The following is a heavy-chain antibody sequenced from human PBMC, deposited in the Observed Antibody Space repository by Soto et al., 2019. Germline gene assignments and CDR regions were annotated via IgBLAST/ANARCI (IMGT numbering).Heavy chain of an antibody. CDR1: GFSLSNARMG. J-gene: IGHJ6*03. V-gene: IGHV2-26*01. Sequence: SGPTLVNPTETLTLTCTVSGFSLSNARMGVSWIRQPPGKALEWLAHIFSNDEKSYSTSLKSRLTISKDTSKSQVVLTMTNMDPVDTATYYCARSTGDNWNYFSQVYYNYMDVWGKGTTVTVSS. CDR3: ARSTGDNWNYFSQVYYNYMDV. D-gene: IGHD1-7*01. CDR2: IFSNDEK.